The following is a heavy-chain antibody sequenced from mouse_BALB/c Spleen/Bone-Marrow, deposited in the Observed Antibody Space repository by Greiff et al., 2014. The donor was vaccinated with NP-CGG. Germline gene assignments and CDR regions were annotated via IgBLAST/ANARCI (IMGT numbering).Heavy chain of an antibody. Sequence: VQLVESGAELAKPGASVKMSCKASGYTFTSYWMHWVKQRPGQGLEWIGYINPSTGYTEYNQKFKDKATLTADKSSSTAYMQLSNLTSEASSVCYCARSGGYDGFSYWGQGTTLTVSS. D-gene: IGHD2-2*01. J-gene: IGHJ2*01. V-gene: IGHV1-7*01. CDR1: GYTFTSYW. CDR3: ARSGGYDGFSY. CDR2: INPSTGYT.